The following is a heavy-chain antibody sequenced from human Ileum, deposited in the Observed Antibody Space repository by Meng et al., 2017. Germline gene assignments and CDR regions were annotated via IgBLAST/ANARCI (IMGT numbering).Heavy chain of an antibody. CDR3: ARGSLWFGELTAQDY. CDR2: IIPIFGTA. D-gene: IGHD3-10*01. J-gene: IGHJ4*02. CDR1: GGTFSSYA. V-gene: IGHV1-69*06. Sequence: HVRLVSPGGEVKKHWSPVTVACKASGGTFSSYAISWVRQAPGQGLELMGGIIPIFGTANYAQKFQGRVTITADKSTSTAYMELSSLRSEDTAVYYCARGSLWFGELTAQDYWGQGTLVTVSS.